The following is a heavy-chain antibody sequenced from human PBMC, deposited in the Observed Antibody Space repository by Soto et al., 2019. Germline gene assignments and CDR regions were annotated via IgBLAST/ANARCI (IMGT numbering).Heavy chain of an antibody. V-gene: IGHV4-34*01. CDR3: ARGLISGSHYSGGWYYFDS. Sequence: SETLSLTCDVYGGSFSGYIWTWIRQTPGRGLQWIGQINHSGSANYNPSLKSRVTISVHTSKSQFSLELSSVTAADTAVYYCARGLISGSHYSGGWYYFDSWGQGTQVT. D-gene: IGHD1-26*01. CDR2: INHSGSA. CDR1: GGSFSGYI. J-gene: IGHJ4*02.